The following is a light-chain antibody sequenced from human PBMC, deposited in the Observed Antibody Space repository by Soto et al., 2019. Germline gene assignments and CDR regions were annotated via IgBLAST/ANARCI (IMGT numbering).Light chain of an antibody. CDR1: SANIGAGYD. V-gene: IGLV1-40*01. J-gene: IGLJ2*01. CDR3: QCYDSSLGGSV. CDR2: GNS. Sequence: QSVLTQPPSVSGAPGQRVTISCAGSSANIGAGYDVHWYQQLPGTAPKPLISGNSNRPSGVPDRFSGSKSGLSATLAITGFHVQDEAEYDCQCYDSSLGGSVFGGGTKLTVL.